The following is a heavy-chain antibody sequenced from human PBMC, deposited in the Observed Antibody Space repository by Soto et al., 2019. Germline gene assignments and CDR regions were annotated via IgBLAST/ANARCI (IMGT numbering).Heavy chain of an antibody. Sequence: VQSGAEVKKPGASVKVSCKASGDTFISSGISWVRQAPGQGLEWMGWISGYKGDTNYAQKFQGRVTLTTDTSTSTAYMDLRRLTPGYTAIYYCARIEYCSGGNCYSAFDIWGQGTLVTVSS. V-gene: IGHV1-18*01. CDR3: ARIEYCSGGNCYSAFDI. J-gene: IGHJ3*02. CDR2: ISGYKGDT. CDR1: GDTFISSG. D-gene: IGHD2-15*01.